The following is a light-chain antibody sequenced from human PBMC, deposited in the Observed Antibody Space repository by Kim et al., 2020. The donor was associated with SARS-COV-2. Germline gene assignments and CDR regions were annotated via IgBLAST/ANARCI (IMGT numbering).Light chain of an antibody. CDR2: DNF. Sequence: QSVLTQPPSVSAAPGQKVTISCSGSSSNIGENYVSWYQQFPGTAPKLLIYDNFERPSGIPDRFSGSKSGTSATLGITGLQTGDEADYYCGTWDSSLNAEVFGGGTKVTVL. CDR1: SSNIGENY. V-gene: IGLV1-51*01. CDR3: GTWDSSLNAEV. J-gene: IGLJ2*01.